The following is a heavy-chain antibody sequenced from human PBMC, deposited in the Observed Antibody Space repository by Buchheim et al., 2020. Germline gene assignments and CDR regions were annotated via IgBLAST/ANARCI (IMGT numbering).Heavy chain of an antibody. D-gene: IGHD6-13*01. J-gene: IGHJ1*01. V-gene: IGHV4-31*03. CDR3: ARDASDYYSGWYGFFPH. CDR1: GGSISSGAYY. CDR2: IYYSGST. Sequence: QVQLQESGPGLVKPSQTLSLTCTVSGGSISSGAYYWSWIRQHPGKGLEWIGYIYYSGSTYYNPSLKSRVTISVDTSKNQFSLKLSSVTAADTAVYYCARDASDYYSGWYGFFPHWGQGIL.